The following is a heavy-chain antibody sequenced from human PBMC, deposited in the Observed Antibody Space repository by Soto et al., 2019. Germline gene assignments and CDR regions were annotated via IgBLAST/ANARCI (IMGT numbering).Heavy chain of an antibody. CDR2: IWYDGSNK. J-gene: IGHJ6*02. Sequence: QVQLVESGGGVVQPGRSLRLSCAASGFTFSSYGMHWVRQAPGKGLEWVAVIWYDGSNKYYADSVKGRFTISRDNSKNTLYLQMNSLRAEDTAVYYCARDGPGYSGYERQCMDVWGQGTTVTVSS. V-gene: IGHV3-33*01. CDR3: ARDGPGYSGYERQCMDV. CDR1: GFTFSSYG. D-gene: IGHD5-12*01.